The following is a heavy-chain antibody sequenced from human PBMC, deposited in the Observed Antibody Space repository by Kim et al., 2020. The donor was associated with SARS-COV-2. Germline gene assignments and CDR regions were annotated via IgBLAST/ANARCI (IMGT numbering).Heavy chain of an antibody. V-gene: IGHV1-18*04. CDR1: GYTFTSYG. CDR3: ARRGSYYDILTGYFQYYYYGMDV. J-gene: IGHJ6*02. CDR2: ISAYNGNT. D-gene: IGHD3-9*01. Sequence: ASVKVSCKASGYTFTSYGISWVRQAPGQGLEWMGWISAYNGNTNYAQKLQGRVTMTTDTSTSTAYMELRSLRTDDTAVYYCARRGSYYDILTGYFQYYYYGMDVWSQGTTVTVSS.